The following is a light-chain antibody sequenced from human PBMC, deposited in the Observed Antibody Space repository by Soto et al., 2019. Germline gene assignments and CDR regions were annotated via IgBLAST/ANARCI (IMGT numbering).Light chain of an antibody. J-gene: IGKJ3*01. Sequence: DIQMTQSPSSLSASVGDRVTITCRASQSISSYLNWYQQKPGKAPKLLIYAASSLQSGVPSRFSGSGSGTDFTLTISSLQPEDFATYYCQQWYSTLFPFCPGTKVDIK. CDR2: AAS. CDR3: QQWYSTLFP. V-gene: IGKV1-39*01. CDR1: QSISSY.